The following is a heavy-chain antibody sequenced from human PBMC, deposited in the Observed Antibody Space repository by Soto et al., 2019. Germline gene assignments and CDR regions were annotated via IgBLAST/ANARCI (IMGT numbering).Heavy chain of an antibody. D-gene: IGHD6-13*01. CDR1: GYTFTSYY. V-gene: IGHV1-2*04. Sequence: ASVKVSCKASGYTFTSYYMHWVRQAPGQGLEWMGWINPNSGGTNYAQKFQGWVTMTRDTSISTAYMELSRLRSDDTAVYYCARGYSSSWYITYYFDYWGQGTLVTVSS. CDR2: INPNSGGT. CDR3: ARGYSSSWYITYYFDY. J-gene: IGHJ4*02.